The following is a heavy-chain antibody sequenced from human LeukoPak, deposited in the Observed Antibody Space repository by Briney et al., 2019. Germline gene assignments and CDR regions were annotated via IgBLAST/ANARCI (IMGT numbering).Heavy chain of an antibody. J-gene: IGHJ4*02. CDR3: ARRGNRLAGAGTDY. CDR1: GFTFSSYS. V-gene: IGHV3-48*04. D-gene: IGHD6-13*01. Sequence: GGSLRLSCAASGFTFSSYSMNWVRQAPGKGLEWVSYIRSSGSPIYYADSVKGRFTISRDNAKNSLFLQMNSLRAEDTAVYYCARRGNRLAGAGTDYWGQGTLVTVSS. CDR2: IRSSGSPI.